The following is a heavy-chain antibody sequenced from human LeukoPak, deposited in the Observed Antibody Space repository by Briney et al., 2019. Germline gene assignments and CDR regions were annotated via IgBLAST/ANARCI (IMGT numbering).Heavy chain of an antibody. Sequence: ASVKVSCKASGYTFNGYYMHWVRQAPGQGLEWMGRINPNSGGTNYAQKFQGRVTMTRDTSISTAYMELSRLRSDDTAVYYCARFDSSGYYLDYWGQGTLVTVSS. CDR2: INPNSGGT. J-gene: IGHJ4*02. D-gene: IGHD3-22*01. CDR3: ARFDSSGYYLDY. V-gene: IGHV1-2*06. CDR1: GYTFNGYY.